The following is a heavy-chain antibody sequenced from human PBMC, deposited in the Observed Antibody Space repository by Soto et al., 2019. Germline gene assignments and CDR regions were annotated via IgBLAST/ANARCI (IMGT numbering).Heavy chain of an antibody. V-gene: IGHV3-7*05. CDR2: IKYDGSET. CDR1: GFTFSGYW. D-gene: IGHD1-1*01. CDR3: AAWTRRNWFDY. Sequence: EVQLVESGGDLVQPGGSLRLSCASSGFTFSGYWMGWVRQAPDKRLEWVANIKYDGSETSYVDSVKGRFTISRDNVWNSLYLQMNNLRAEDTAVYYCAAWTRRNWFDYWGQGTLVTVSS. J-gene: IGHJ4*02.